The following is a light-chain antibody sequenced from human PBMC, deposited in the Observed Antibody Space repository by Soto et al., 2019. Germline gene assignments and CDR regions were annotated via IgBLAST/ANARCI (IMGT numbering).Light chain of an antibody. J-gene: IGLJ1*01. CDR1: KSDIGVYDF. V-gene: IGLV2-8*01. Sequence: GAKSDIGVYDFVSWYQHHPGKAPRLIIYEVVQRPSGVPDRFSGSKSGNTASLTVSGLQAADEADYFCKSYAGSNTYVFGSGTKVTVL. CDR2: EVV. CDR3: KSYAGSNTYV.